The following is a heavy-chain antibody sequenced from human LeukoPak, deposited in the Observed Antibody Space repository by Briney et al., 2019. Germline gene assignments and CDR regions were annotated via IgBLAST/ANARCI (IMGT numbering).Heavy chain of an antibody. J-gene: IGHJ5*02. CDR2: IYYRGST. Sequence: SETLSLTCTVSGGSISSYYWSWIRQPPGKGLEWIGYIYYRGSTNYKPSLKSRVTISLDTSKTQFSLKLSSATAADTAVYYCARVPHYYDTSGHYPWGQGTLVTVSS. CDR3: ARVPHYYDTSGHYP. V-gene: IGHV4-59*01. D-gene: IGHD3-22*01. CDR1: GGSISSYY.